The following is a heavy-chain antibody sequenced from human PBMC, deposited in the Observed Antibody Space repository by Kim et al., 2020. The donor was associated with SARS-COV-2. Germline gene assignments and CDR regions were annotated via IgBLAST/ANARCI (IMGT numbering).Heavy chain of an antibody. CDR3: AKRRVGTDYGDYKIDY. J-gene: IGHJ4*02. CDR2: ISGSGGST. Sequence: GGSLRLSCAASGFTFSSYAMSWVRQAPGKGLEWVSAISGSGGSTYYADSVKGRFTISRDNSKNTLYLQMNSLRAEDTAVYYCAKRRVGTDYGDYKIDYWGQGTLVTVSS. V-gene: IGHV3-23*01. CDR1: GFTFSSYA. D-gene: IGHD4-17*01.